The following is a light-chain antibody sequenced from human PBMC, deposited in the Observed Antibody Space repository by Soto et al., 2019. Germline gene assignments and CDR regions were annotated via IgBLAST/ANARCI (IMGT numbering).Light chain of an antibody. V-gene: IGKV3-20*01. CDR1: QRVTSNY. CDR2: DAS. CDR3: QQFSSYPLT. J-gene: IGKJ5*01. Sequence: EIVLTQSPGTLSLSPGERATLSCWASQRVTSNYLAWYQQKPGQAPRLLIYDASSRATGIPDRFSGGGSGTDFTLTISRLEPEDFAVYYCQQFSSYPLTFGGGTRLEIK.